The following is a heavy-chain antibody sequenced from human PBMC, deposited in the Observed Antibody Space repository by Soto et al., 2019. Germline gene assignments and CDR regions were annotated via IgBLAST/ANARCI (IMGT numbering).Heavy chain of an antibody. J-gene: IGHJ6*01. Sequence: QVYLVQSGGGVVQPGRSLRLSCGASGFSFRNYGMHWVRLAPGRGLEWVAAIWFDGSEIYYADYVKGRFTISRDNSNSSLFLQIDYLSAEDTAMNYCARYNRSHRVYWGQGTPATVPS. CDR3: ARYNRSHRVY. CDR2: IWFDGSEI. CDR1: GFSFRNYG. V-gene: IGHV3-33*01. D-gene: IGHD1-1*01.